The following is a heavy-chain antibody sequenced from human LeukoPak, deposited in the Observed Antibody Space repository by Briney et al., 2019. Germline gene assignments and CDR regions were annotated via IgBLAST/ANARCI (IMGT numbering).Heavy chain of an antibody. J-gene: IGHJ4*02. D-gene: IGHD6-19*01. CDR3: ARVGKNGWDFDH. CDR1: GFTFSSYG. V-gene: IGHV3-7*01. CDR2: IIEGGDVK. Sequence: GGTLRLSCAASGFTFSSYGMSWVRQAPGKGLAWVANIIEGGDVKYYVDSVKGRFTISRDNTKNSLYLQMTSLRADDTAVYYCARVGKNGWDFDHWGQGTLVTVSS.